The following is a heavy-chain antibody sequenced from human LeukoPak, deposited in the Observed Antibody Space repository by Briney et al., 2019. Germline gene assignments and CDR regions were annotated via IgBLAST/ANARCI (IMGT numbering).Heavy chain of an antibody. V-gene: IGHV3-7*03. J-gene: IGHJ6*03. Sequence: GGSLRLSCSASGFTFSSYWMSWVRQAPGKGLEWVANIKQDGSEKYYVDSVKGRFTISRDNAKNSLYLQMNSLRAEDTAVYYCAKVSGYYAPENYYYYYMDVWGKGTTVTISS. CDR3: AKVSGYYAPENYYYYYMDV. CDR2: IKQDGSEK. CDR1: GFTFSSYW. D-gene: IGHD3-22*01.